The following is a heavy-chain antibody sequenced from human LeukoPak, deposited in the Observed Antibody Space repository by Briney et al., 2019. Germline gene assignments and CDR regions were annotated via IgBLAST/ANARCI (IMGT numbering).Heavy chain of an antibody. CDR2: IKQDGSEK. D-gene: IGHD3-22*01. CDR1: RFTFSSNW. J-gene: IGHJ4*02. V-gene: IGHV3-7*01. Sequence: GGSLRLSCAASRFTFSSNWMSWARQAPGKGLEWVANIKQDGSEKYYVDSVKGRFTISRDNAKNSLFLQMSSLRAEDTAVYYCVRVTRDSSGYRYFDYWGQGTLVTVSS. CDR3: VRVTRDSSGYRYFDY.